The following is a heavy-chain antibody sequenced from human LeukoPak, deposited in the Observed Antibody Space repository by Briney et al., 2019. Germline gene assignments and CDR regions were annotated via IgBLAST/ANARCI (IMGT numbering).Heavy chain of an antibody. CDR2: INHSGST. CDR1: GGSFSGYY. J-gene: IGHJ4*02. Sequence: XETLSLTCAVYGGSFSGYYWSWIRQPPGKGLEWIGEINHSGSTNYNPSLKSRVTISVDTSKNQFSLKLSSVTAADTAVYYCARGLSSSRQTDYWGQGTLVTVSS. D-gene: IGHD6-13*01. V-gene: IGHV4-34*01. CDR3: ARGLSSSRQTDY.